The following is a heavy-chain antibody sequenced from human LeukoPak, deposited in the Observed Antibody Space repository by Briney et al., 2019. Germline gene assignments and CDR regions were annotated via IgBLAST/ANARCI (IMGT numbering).Heavy chain of an antibody. D-gene: IGHD2/OR15-2a*01. CDR1: GFTFRNHG. V-gene: IGHV3-33*01. Sequence: PGGSLRLSCAASGFTFRNHGMHWIRQAPGKGLEWVAIIWYDGSNKYYAASVNGRFTTSRDNSKNTLYLQMNSLRDDDTAVYYCVRDRGALQYFDYWGQGTLVTVSS. CDR3: VRDRGALQYFDY. J-gene: IGHJ4*02. CDR2: IWYDGSNK.